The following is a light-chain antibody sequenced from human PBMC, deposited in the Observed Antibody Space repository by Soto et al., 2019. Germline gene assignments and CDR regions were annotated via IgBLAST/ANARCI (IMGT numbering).Light chain of an antibody. J-gene: IGLJ2*01. Sequence: QAVVTQPPSVSGAPGQRVTISCTGSSSNIGAGYDVHWYQQLPGTAPKLLIYGNSNRPSGVPDRFSGSKSGTSASLAITGLQAEDEADYYCQSYDSSLNDVVFGGGTKVTVL. V-gene: IGLV1-40*01. CDR1: SSNIGAGYD. CDR2: GNS. CDR3: QSYDSSLNDVV.